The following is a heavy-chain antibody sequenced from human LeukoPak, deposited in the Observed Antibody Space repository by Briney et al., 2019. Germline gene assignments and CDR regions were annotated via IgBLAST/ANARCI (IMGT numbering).Heavy chain of an antibody. CDR1: WDSASCYSAV. D-gene: IGHD3-3*01. J-gene: IGHJ4*02. Sequence: SETLSHTSAISWDSASCYSAVWNWPRHSPSRGRECLGRTFYRSKWYNDYSVSVKSRITINPDTSKNQFSLQLNSVTPEDTAVYYCARGGGNYDFWSGYRKKKYYFDYWGQGTLVTVSS. CDR2: TFYRSKWYN. V-gene: IGHV6-1*01. CDR3: ARGGGNYDFWSGYRKKKYYFDY.